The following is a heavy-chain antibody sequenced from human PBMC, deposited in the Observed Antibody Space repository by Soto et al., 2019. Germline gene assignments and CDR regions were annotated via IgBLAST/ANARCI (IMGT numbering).Heavy chain of an antibody. Sequence: ASVKVSCKVSGYTLTELSMHWFRQAPGKGLEWMGGFDPEDGERIYAQKFQGRVTMTEDTSTDTAYMELSSLRSEDTAVYYCARLYSSGWPRSYSEYWGQGTMVTVSS. CDR3: ARLYSSGWPRSYSEY. D-gene: IGHD6-19*01. CDR1: GYTLTELS. V-gene: IGHV1-24*01. CDR2: FDPEDGER. J-gene: IGHJ4*02.